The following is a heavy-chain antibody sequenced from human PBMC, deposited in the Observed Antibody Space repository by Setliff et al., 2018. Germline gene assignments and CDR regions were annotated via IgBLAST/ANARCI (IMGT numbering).Heavy chain of an antibody. CDR3: SRDPNGDYVGAFDS. J-gene: IGHJ3*02. V-gene: IGHV3-23*01. CDR2: ITGSGGGT. CDR1: GFTFSSYA. Sequence: GGSLRLSCAASGFTFSSYALTWVRQAPGKGLEWVSSITGSGGGTDYADSVKGRFTISRDNSKNTLDLQMNSLRAEDSALYYCSRDPNGDYVGAFDSWGQGTMVTVSS. D-gene: IGHD3-16*01.